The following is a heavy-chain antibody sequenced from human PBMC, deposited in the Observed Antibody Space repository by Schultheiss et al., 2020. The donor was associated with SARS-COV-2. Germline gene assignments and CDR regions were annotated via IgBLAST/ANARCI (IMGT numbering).Heavy chain of an antibody. V-gene: IGHV3-23*01. J-gene: IGHJ4*02. CDR3: ARRAWASFYFDY. D-gene: IGHD1-26*01. CDR2: ISGSGGST. CDR1: GFTFSNYW. Sequence: GGSLRLSCAASGFTFSNYWMHWVRQAPGKGLVWVSDISGSGGSTYYADSVRGRFTISRDNSNNTLYLHMNSLRAEDTAVYYCARRAWASFYFDYWGQGTLVTVSS.